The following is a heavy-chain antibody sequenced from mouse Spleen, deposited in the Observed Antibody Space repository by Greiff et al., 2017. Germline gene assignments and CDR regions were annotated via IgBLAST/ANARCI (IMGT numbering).Heavy chain of an antibody. D-gene: IGHD1-1*02. CDR1: GFSLTNYA. CDR2: IWSDGST. V-gene: IGHV2-4-1*01. Sequence: VKLVESGPGLVAPSQSLSITCTVSGFSLTNYAVHWVRQSPGKGLEWLGVIWSDGSTDYNAAFISRLSISKDNSKSQVFFKMNSLQADDTAIYYCASFSLLYGGAYWGQGTLVTVSA. CDR3: ASFSLLYGGAY. J-gene: IGHJ3*01.